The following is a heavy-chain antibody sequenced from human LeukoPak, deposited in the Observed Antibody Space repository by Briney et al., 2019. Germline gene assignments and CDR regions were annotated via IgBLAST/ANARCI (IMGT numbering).Heavy chain of an antibody. CDR2: ISGSGGST. V-gene: IGHV3-23*01. CDR1: GFTFSSYE. J-gene: IGHJ4*02. CDR3: AKDRLEQLSEGIDY. Sequence: GGSLRLSCAASGFTFSSYEMNWVRQAPGKGLEWVSAISGSGGSTYYADSVKGRFTISRDNSKNTLYLQMNSLRAEDTAVYYCAKDRLEQLSEGIDYWGQGTLVTVSS. D-gene: IGHD6-6*01.